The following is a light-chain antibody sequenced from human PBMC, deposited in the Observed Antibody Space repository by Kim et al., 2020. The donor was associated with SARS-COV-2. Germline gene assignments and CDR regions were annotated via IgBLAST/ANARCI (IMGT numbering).Light chain of an antibody. J-gene: IGKJ1*01. V-gene: IGKV3-15*01. CDR3: QQYKNWPWT. CDR2: PTS. CDR1: QSVSSN. Sequence: EIVMTQSPATLSVSPGERATLSCRANQSVSSNLAWYQQKPGQAPRLLIYPTSTRATGIPARFSGSGSGTEFTLTISSLQSEDFAVYYCQQYKNWPWTFGQGAKVDIK.